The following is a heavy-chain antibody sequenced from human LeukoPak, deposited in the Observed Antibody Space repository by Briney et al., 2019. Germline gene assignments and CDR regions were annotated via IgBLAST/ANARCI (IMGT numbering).Heavy chain of an antibody. D-gene: IGHD2-15*01. J-gene: IGHJ4*02. CDR1: GGTFSSYA. CDR2: IIPILGIA. CDR3: ARVSPRFDCSGGGCYSFPEY. Sequence: VASVKVSCKASGGTFSSYAISWVRQAPGQGLEWMGRIIPILGIANYAQKFQGRVTITADKSTSTAYMELSSLRSEDTAVYYCARVSPRFDCSGGGCYSFPEYWGQGTLVTVSS. V-gene: IGHV1-69*04.